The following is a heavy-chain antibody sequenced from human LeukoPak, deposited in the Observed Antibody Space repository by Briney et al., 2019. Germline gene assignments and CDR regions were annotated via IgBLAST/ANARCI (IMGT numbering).Heavy chain of an antibody. D-gene: IGHD3-22*01. CDR1: GGSFSGYY. CDR2: INHSGST. J-gene: IGHJ4*02. CDR3: ARRTSYYYDSSGYPFDY. Sequence: SETLSLTRAVYGGSFSGYYWSWIRQPPGKGLGWIGEINHSGSTNYNPSLKSRVTISVDTSKNQFSLKLSSVTAADTAVYYCARRTSYYYDSSGYPFDYWGQGTLVTVSS. V-gene: IGHV4-34*01.